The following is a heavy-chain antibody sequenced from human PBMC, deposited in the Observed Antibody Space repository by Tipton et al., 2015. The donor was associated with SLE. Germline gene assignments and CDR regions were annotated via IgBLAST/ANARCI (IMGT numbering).Heavy chain of an antibody. CDR3: ARVNVVVPAAPSAGYFQH. V-gene: IGHV4-59*12. J-gene: IGHJ1*01. Sequence: TLSLTCTVSGGSISSYYWSWIRQPPGKGLEWIGYIYYSGSTNYNPSPKSRVTISVDTSKNQFSLKLSSVTAADTAVYYCARVNVVVPAAPSAGYFQHWGQGTLVTVSS. CDR2: IYYSGST. CDR1: GGSISSYY. D-gene: IGHD2-2*01.